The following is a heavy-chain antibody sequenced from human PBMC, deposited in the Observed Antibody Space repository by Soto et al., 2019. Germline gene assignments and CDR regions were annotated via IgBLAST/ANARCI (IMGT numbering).Heavy chain of an antibody. CDR3: ARLWSNWNYWFDP. V-gene: IGHV4-34*01. Sequence: SETLSLTCAVYGGSFSGYYWSWIRQPPGKGLEWIGEINHSGSTNYNPSLKSRVTISVDTSKNQFSLKLSSVTAADTAVYYCARLWSNWNYWFDPWGQGTLV. CDR2: INHSGST. CDR1: GGSFSGYY. J-gene: IGHJ5*02. D-gene: IGHD1-7*01.